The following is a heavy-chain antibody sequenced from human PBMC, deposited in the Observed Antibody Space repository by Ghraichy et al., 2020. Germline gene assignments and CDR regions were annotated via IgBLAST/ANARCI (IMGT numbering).Heavy chain of an antibody. Sequence: WGSLRLSCAASGLTFRSHWMHWVRQAPGKGLVWVSRINSDGSSTTYADSVKGRFTISRDNAKSMVYLQMNSLRAEDTSVYFCTRESWGVRGSNGMDVWGQGTTVTVSS. D-gene: IGHD3-10*01. CDR1: GLTFRSHW. CDR3: TRESWGVRGSNGMDV. V-gene: IGHV3-74*01. J-gene: IGHJ6*02. CDR2: INSDGSST.